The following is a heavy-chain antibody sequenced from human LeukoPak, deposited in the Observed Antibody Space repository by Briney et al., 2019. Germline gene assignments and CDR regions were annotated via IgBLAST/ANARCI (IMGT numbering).Heavy chain of an antibody. CDR2: IIPIFGTE. CDR3: ASGSPRIVVVPAVLGDDAFDI. J-gene: IGHJ3*02. CDR1: GGTFSSYA. D-gene: IGHD2-2*01. V-gene: IGHV1-69*13. Sequence: SVKVSCKASGGTFSSYAISWVRQAPGQGLEWVGGIIPIFGTENYAQKFQGRVTITADESTSTAYMELSSLRSEDTAVYYCASGSPRIVVVPAVLGDDAFDIWGQGTMVTVSS.